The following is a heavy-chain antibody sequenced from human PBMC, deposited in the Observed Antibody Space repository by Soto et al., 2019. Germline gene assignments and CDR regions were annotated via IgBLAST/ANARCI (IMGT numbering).Heavy chain of an antibody. CDR2: ISPYNGET. Sequence: ASVKVSCKASGYTFTRYGISWVRQAPGQGLEWMGWISPYNGETTYAQILQGRVTMTTDTSTSTAYMELRSLKSDDTAVYYCARAFCSGDTCYDYWGHGTLVTVSS. CDR1: GYTFTRYG. D-gene: IGHD2-15*01. CDR3: ARAFCSGDTCYDY. J-gene: IGHJ4*01. V-gene: IGHV1-18*01.